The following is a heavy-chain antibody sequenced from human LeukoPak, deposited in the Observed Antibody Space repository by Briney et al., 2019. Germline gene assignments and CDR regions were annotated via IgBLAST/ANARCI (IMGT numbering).Heavy chain of an antibody. V-gene: IGHV4-31*03. J-gene: IGHJ3*02. CDR2: IYYSGST. CDR1: GGSISSGGYY. Sequence: SQTLSLTCTVSGGSISSGGYYWSWIRQHPGKGLEWIGYIYYSGSTYYNPSLKSRVTISVDTSKNQFSLKLSSVTAADTAVYYCARSVGIVGAGGAFDIWGQGTMVTVSS. D-gene: IGHD1-26*01. CDR3: ARSVGIVGAGGAFDI.